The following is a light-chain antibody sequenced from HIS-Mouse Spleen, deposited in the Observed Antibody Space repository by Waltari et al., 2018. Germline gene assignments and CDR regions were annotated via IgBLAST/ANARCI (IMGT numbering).Light chain of an antibody. CDR2: EDS. CDR1: ALPKKY. V-gene: IGLV3-10*01. J-gene: IGLJ2*01. CDR3: YSTDSSGNHRV. Sequence: SYALTQPPSVSVSPGQTARITCSGDALPKKYAYWYQQKSGQAPVLFIYEDSKRPSGIPERFSGSSSGTMATLTISGAQVEDEADYYCYSTDSSGNHRVFGGGTKLTVL.